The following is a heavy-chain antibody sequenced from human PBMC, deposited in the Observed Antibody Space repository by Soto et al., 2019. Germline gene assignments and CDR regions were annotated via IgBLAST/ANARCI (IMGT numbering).Heavy chain of an antibody. J-gene: IGHJ6*02. Sequence: SETLSLTCTVSGGSISSSSYYWGWIRQPPGKGLEWIGSIYYSGSTYYNPSLKSRVTISVDTSKNQFSLKLSSVTAADTAVYYCARLRLAAAGTRRSIDYYYYGMDVWGQGTTVTVSS. V-gene: IGHV4-39*01. D-gene: IGHD6-13*01. CDR2: IYYSGST. CDR1: GGSISSSSYY. CDR3: ARLRLAAAGTRRSIDYYYYGMDV.